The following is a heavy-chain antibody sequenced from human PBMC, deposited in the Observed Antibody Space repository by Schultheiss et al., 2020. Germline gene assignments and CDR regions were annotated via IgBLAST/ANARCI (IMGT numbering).Heavy chain of an antibody. D-gene: IGHD3-22*01. V-gene: IGHV4-39*07. J-gene: IGHJ4*02. Sequence: SQTLSLTCTVSGDSISSGTYYWSWIRQPPGKGLEWIGEINHSGSTNYNPSLKSRVTISVDTSKNQFSLKLSSVTAADTAVYYCARPMRGSSSGYYRYWGQGTLVTVSS. CDR2: INHSGST. CDR1: GDSISSGTYY. CDR3: ARPMRGSSSGYYRY.